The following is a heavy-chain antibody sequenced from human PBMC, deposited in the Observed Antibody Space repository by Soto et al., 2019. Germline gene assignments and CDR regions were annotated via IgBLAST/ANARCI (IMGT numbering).Heavy chain of an antibody. CDR2: IDWDGDR. V-gene: IGHV2-70*13. D-gene: IGHD2-8*01. J-gene: IGHJ4*02. Sequence: SGPTLVNPTQTLTLTCTFSGFTLGTTGLSVNRIRQAPGKALEWLAVIDWDGDRFYSASLKTRLSISKDTSKNEVVLTMTNMDPVDTATYFCARSQGGMLYNSYFDFWGQGTLVTVSS. CDR1: GFTLGTTGLS. CDR3: ARSQGGMLYNSYFDF.